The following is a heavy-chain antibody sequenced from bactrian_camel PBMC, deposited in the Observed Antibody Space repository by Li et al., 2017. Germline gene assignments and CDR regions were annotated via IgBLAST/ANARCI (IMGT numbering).Heavy chain of an antibody. CDR1: GFTFNNRY. Sequence: VQLVESGGGSVQAGGSLTLSCAASGFTFNNRYIAFFRRAPGKEREAVAVILLGSTTTYYADSVKGRFSIAQDAAKNTVYLQMDSLKPEDTAMYYCAARSGGCASNWGRGDEYNYWGQGTQVTVS. D-gene: IGHD7*01. V-gene: IGHV3S40*01. CDR3: AARSGGCASNWGRGDEYNY. J-gene: IGHJ4*01. CDR2: ILLGSTTT.